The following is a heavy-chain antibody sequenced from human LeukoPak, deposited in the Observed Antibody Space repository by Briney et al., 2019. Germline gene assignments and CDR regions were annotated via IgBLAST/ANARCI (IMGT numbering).Heavy chain of an antibody. V-gene: IGHV1-46*01. CDR1: GYTFTSYY. CDR3: AREGYCSSTSCYVGAFDI. CDR2: INPSGGST. Sequence: ASVKVSCEASGYTFTSYYMHWVRQAPGQGLEWMGIINPSGGSTSYAQKFQGRVTITADESTSTAYMELSSLRSEDTAVYYCAREGYCSSTSCYVGAFDIWGQGTMVTVSS. J-gene: IGHJ3*02. D-gene: IGHD2-2*01.